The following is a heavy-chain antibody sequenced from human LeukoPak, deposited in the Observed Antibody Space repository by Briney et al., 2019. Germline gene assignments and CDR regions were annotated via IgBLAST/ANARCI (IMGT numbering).Heavy chain of an antibody. CDR2: MYWDGDK. J-gene: IGHJ4*02. CDR1: GFSLTTTGVG. V-gene: IGHV2-5*02. D-gene: IGHD3-10*01. Sequence: ESGPTLVKPTQTLTLTCDFSGFSLTTTGVGVGWIRQPPGKALEWLGSMYWDGDKRYRPSLKTRLTITKDTSKDQVVLTMTAVDPVDTATYYCARSIGDLDYWGQGILVTVSS. CDR3: ARSIGDLDY.